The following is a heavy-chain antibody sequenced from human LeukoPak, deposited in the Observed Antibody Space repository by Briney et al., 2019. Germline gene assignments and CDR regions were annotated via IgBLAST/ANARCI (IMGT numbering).Heavy chain of an antibody. Sequence: SETLSLTCTVSGGSISSGDYYWSWIRQPPGKGLEWIGYIYYSGSTYYNPSLKSRVTISVDTSKNQFSLKLSSVTAADTAVYYCARVGVGFKFDYWGQGTLVTVSS. CDR3: ARVGVGFKFDY. J-gene: IGHJ4*02. CDR2: IYYSGST. V-gene: IGHV4-30-4*08. D-gene: IGHD2-15*01. CDR1: GGSISSGDYY.